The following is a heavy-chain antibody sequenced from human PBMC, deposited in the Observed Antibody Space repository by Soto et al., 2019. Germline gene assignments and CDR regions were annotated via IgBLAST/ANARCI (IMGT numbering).Heavy chain of an antibody. CDR3: AKDRRYCSGTSCYRVYYYYNMDV. CDR1: GFSFRSYG. V-gene: IGHV3-30*18. J-gene: IGHJ6*03. D-gene: IGHD2-2*02. Sequence: GGSLRLSCAASGFSFRSYGMHWVRQAPGKGLEWVAAMSYDGSNEYYADSVKGRFTISRDQSKNTLDLQMNSLTAEDTAVYYCAKDRRYCSGTSCYRVYYYYNMDVWGKGTTVTVS. CDR2: MSYDGSNE.